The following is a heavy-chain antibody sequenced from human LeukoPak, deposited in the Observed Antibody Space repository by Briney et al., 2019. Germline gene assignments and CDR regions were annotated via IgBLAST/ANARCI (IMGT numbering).Heavy chain of an antibody. Sequence: GGSLRLSCAASGFTFSTYWMTWVRQAPGKGLEGVANIKQDGSEKYYVDSVKGRFTISRDNAMNSLYLQMNSLRAEDTAVYFCARRRVVADKYLDYWGQGTLVAVSS. J-gene: IGHJ4*02. CDR1: GFTFSTYW. CDR2: IKQDGSEK. V-gene: IGHV3-7*01. CDR3: ARRRVVADKYLDY. D-gene: IGHD5-12*01.